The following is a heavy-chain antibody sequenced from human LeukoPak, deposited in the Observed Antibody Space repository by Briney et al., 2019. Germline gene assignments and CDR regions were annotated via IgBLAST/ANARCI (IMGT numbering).Heavy chain of an antibody. CDR3: ATDRYSTFDY. Sequence: PGGSLRLSCEAAGFTFSSYSMNWVRQAPGEGLEGVSYISSSSSTIYYADSVKGRFTISRDNAKNSLYLQMNSLRAEDTAVYYCATDRYSTFDYWGQGILVTVSS. V-gene: IGHV3-48*01. D-gene: IGHD6-13*01. J-gene: IGHJ4*02. CDR2: ISSSSSTI. CDR1: GFTFSSYS.